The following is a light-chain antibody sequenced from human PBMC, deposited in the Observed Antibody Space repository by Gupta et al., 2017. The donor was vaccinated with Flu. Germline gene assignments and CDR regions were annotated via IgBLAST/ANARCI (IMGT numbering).Light chain of an antibody. CDR2: GAS. Sequence: EIVLTQSPGTLSLSPGERATLSCRTSQSVSSYYLAWYQQKPGQAPGLLIYGASTRATGIPDRFSGSGSGTDFTLTISRLEPEDFAVYYCQQYGSSPLFGPGTRVDIK. V-gene: IGKV3-20*01. CDR3: QQYGSSPL. J-gene: IGKJ3*01. CDR1: QSVSSYY.